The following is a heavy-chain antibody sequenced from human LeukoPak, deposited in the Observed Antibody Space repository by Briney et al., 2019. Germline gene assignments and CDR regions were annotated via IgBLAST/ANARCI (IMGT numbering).Heavy chain of an antibody. V-gene: IGHV4-59*08. D-gene: IGHD3-22*01. CDR2: IYYSGNT. CDR1: GGSMSSYY. J-gene: IGHJ6*03. CDR3: ANGDYYDSGGHYYYYYMDA. Sequence: SETLSLTCTVSGGSMSSYYWSWIRQPPGKGLEWIAYIYYSGNTNYNPSLKSRVTVSLDTSKNQFSLRLTSVTATDTAVYYCANGDYYDSGGHYYYYYMDAWGKGTTVTVAS.